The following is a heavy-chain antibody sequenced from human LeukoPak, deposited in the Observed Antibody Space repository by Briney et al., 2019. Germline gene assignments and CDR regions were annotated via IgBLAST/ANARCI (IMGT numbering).Heavy chain of an antibody. D-gene: IGHD5-18*01. J-gene: IGHJ6*03. V-gene: IGHV5-51*01. CDR3: ARIRDSTGYMGVYYYYMDV. CDR2: IYPGDSDT. Sequence: GESLKISCKASGYSFASHWIAWVRQMSGKGLEDRGIIYPGDSDTRYSPSFQGQVTISADKSISTAYLQWSSLQASDTAMYYCARIRDSTGYMGVYYYYMDVWGKGTTVTVSS. CDR1: GYSFASHW.